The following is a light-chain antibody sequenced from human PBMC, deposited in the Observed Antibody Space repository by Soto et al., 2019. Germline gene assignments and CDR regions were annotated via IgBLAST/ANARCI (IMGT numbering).Light chain of an antibody. Sequence: EIVMTQSPATLSVSPGGRATLSCRASLSISGTLAWYQQKPGQAPRLLIYGASTRATSFPARFSGSGSGTDFTLTINSLEPEDFAVYYCQQRNSWPPTFTFGQGTRLEI. V-gene: IGKV3-15*01. J-gene: IGKJ5*01. CDR3: QQRNSWPPTFT. CDR1: LSISGT. CDR2: GAS.